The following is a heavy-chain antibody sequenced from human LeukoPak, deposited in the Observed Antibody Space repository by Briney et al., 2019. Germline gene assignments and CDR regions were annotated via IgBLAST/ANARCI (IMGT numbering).Heavy chain of an antibody. CDR1: GGSISSYY. Sequence: SETLSLTCTVSGGSISSYYWSWIRQPPGKGLEWIRYIYYSGSTNYNPSLKSQVTISVDTSKNQFSLKLSSVTAADTAVYYCARPGIAAAGTPGGMDVWGQGTTVTVSS. V-gene: IGHV4-59*08. J-gene: IGHJ6*02. CDR3: ARPGIAAAGTPGGMDV. CDR2: IYYSGST. D-gene: IGHD6-13*01.